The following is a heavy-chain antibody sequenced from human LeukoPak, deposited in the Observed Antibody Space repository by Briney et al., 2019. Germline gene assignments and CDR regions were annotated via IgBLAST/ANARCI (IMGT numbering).Heavy chain of an antibody. J-gene: IGHJ4*02. CDR2: IYYSGST. V-gene: IGHV4-59*08. Sequence: SETLSLTCTVSGGSISSYYWSWIRQPPGKGLEWIGYIYYSGSTNYNPSLKSRVTISVGTSKNQFSLKLSSVTAADTAVYYCARSFLNIVGAEYYFDYWGQGTLVTVSS. CDR1: GGSISSYY. D-gene: IGHD1-26*01. CDR3: ARSFLNIVGAEYYFDY.